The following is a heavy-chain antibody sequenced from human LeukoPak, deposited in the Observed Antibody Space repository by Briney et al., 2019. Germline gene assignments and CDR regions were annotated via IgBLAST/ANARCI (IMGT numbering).Heavy chain of an antibody. CDR3: ARDPRAESVFDY. CDR1: GFTFSSYS. V-gene: IGHV3-21*01. CDR2: ISSSSSYI. J-gene: IGHJ4*02. Sequence: PGGSLRLSCAASGFTFSSYSMNWVRQAPGKGLEWVSSISSSSSYIYYADSVKGRFTISRDNAKNSLYLQMNSLRAEDTAVYYCARDPRAESVFDYWGQGTLVTVSS.